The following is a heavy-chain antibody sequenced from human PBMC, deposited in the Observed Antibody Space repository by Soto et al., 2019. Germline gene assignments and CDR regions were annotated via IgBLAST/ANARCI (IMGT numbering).Heavy chain of an antibody. CDR2: TYYSGST. Sequence: QLQLQESGPGLVKPSETLSLTCTVSGGSISSSSYYWGWIRQPPGKGLEWIGSTYYSGSTYYNPSLKSRVTISVDTSKNQFSLKLSSVTAADTAVYYCARHGIGSSWYPGWFDPWGQGTLVTVSS. CDR1: GGSISSSSYY. D-gene: IGHD6-13*01. V-gene: IGHV4-39*01. J-gene: IGHJ5*02. CDR3: ARHGIGSSWYPGWFDP.